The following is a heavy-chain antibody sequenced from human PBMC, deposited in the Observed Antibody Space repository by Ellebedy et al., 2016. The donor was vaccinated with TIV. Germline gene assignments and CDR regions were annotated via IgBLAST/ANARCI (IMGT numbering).Heavy chain of an antibody. CDR3: AVSAFDY. CDR1: GGTFRNSA. CDR2: IIPMFGIP. D-gene: IGHD6-19*01. J-gene: IGHJ4*02. Sequence: SVKVSCXSSGGTFRNSAFSWVRQAPGQGLEWMGGIIPMFGIPNYAERFQGRVIITADESTSTAYMEVTSLIFDDTAMYYCAVSAFDYWGQGTLVAVSS. V-gene: IGHV1-69*13.